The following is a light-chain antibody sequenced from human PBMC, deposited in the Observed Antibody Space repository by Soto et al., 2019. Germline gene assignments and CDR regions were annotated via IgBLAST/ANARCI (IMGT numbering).Light chain of an antibody. CDR1: QTVSSNY. CDR3: QQYTGPPTT. Sequence: IISTQSPDTVSLSPGERPTLAFMASQTVSSNYLAWCQQRPGQAPRLLIYGASTRAAGIPDRFSGSGSGTDFTLTITRLEPEDSAVYFCQQYTGPPTTFGQGTRLEIK. CDR2: GAS. J-gene: IGKJ5*01. V-gene: IGKV3-20*01.